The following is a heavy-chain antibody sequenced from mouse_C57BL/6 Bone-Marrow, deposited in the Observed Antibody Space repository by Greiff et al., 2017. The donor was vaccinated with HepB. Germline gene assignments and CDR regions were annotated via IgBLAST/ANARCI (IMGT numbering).Heavy chain of an antibody. D-gene: IGHD1-1*01. CDR3: ARDYGSSYFAY. V-gene: IGHV3-6*01. CDR2: ISYDGSN. Sequence: DVQLQESGPGLVKPSQSLSLTCSVTGSSITSGYYWYWIRQFPGNKLEWMGYISYDGSNNYNPSLKNRISITRDTSKNQFFLKLNSVTTEDTATYYCARDYGSSYFAYWGQGTLVTVSA. J-gene: IGHJ3*01. CDR1: GSSITSGYY.